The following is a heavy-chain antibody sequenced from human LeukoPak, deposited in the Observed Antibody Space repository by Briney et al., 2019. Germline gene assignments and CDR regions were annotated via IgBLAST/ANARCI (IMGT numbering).Heavy chain of an antibody. CDR1: GYTFTSYD. CDR2: MNPNNGNT. D-gene: IGHD2-21*01. J-gene: IGHJ6*02. Sequence: ASVKVSCKTSGYTFTSYDINWVRQATGQGLEWVGSMNPNNGNTDYAQNLQGRIALTRSTSINTAYMELSSLRSEDTAVYYCAANQLAYDPGYYYYGTDVWGQGTTVTVSS. CDR3: AANQLAYDPGYYYYGTDV. V-gene: IGHV1-8*01.